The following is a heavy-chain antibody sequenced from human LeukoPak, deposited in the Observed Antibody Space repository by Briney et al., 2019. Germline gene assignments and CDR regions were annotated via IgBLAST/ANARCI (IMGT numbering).Heavy chain of an antibody. CDR2: IYCSGST. D-gene: IGHD3-16*02. CDR1: GGSISSGTYY. V-gene: IGHV4-31*03. CDR3: ARDLSNYDYIWGSYRATDAFDI. J-gene: IGHJ3*02. Sequence: SQTLSLTCTVSGGSISSGTYYWSWIRQHPGKGLEWIGYIYCSGSTSYNPSLKSRATISVDTSKNQFSLKLSSVTAADTAMYYCARDLSNYDYIWGSYRATDAFDIWGQGTMVTVSS.